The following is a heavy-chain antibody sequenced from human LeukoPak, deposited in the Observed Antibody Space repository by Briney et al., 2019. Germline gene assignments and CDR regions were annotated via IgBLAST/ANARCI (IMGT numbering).Heavy chain of an antibody. J-gene: IGHJ4*02. Sequence: PSETLSLTCSVSGGYIGSFYWNWIRQPPGKGLEWIGNIYNSGSTHYNPSLQTRVTISVDTSKNQFSLKLSSVTAADTAVYYCARGEFDGGVYFDYWGQGTLVTVSS. CDR2: IYNSGST. CDR3: ARGEFDGGVYFDY. V-gene: IGHV4-59*12. CDR1: GGYIGSFY. D-gene: IGHD3-16*01.